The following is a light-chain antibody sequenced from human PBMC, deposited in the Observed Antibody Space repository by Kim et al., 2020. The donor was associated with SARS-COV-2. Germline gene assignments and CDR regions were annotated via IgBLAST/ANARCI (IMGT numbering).Light chain of an antibody. CDR1: TGAVTSGHH. CDR3: LLSYNGYRI. Sequence: PGGTVTLSCGSSTGAVTSGHHPYWFQQKPGQAPSTLIYDTSNKPSWTPARLSGSLLGGNAALTLSGALPEDEAEYYCLLSYNGYRIFGGGTQLTVL. V-gene: IGLV7-46*01. J-gene: IGLJ2*01. CDR2: DTS.